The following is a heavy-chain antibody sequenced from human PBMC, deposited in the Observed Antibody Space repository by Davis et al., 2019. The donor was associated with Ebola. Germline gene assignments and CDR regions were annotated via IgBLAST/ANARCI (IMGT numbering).Heavy chain of an antibody. CDR1: GGSISDSQ. V-gene: IGHV4-59*01. CDR2: AFNSGTV. CDR3: ARDREKRYYDSTGYDP. D-gene: IGHD3-22*01. J-gene: IGHJ5*02. Sequence: MPSETLSLTCSVSGGSISDSQWAWVRQPPGKGLEYMGHAFNSGTVVYNSALKSRVTISVDTSKNQFSLKLTSVTAADTAVYYCARDREKRYYDSTGYDPWGQGTLVTVSS.